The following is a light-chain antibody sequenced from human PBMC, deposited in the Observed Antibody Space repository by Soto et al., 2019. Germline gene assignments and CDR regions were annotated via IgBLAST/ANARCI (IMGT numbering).Light chain of an antibody. V-gene: IGKV1-39*01. J-gene: IGKJ2*01. CDR1: QSISNY. CDR3: QQSYSTPRT. Sequence: DIQMTQSPSSLSASIGDRVTITCRAGQSISNYLNWYQQKPGKAPKLLIYAASSLQSGVPSRFSGSGSGTDFTITISSLQPEDFATYYCQQSYSTPRTFGQGTKLEIK. CDR2: AAS.